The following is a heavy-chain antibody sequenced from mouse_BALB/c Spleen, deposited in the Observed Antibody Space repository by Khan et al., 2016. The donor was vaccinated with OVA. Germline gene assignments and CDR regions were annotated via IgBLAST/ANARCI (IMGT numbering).Heavy chain of an antibody. J-gene: IGHJ1*01. CDR1: GYTFTNYG. Sequence: QVQLKQSGPELKKPGETVKISCKASGYTFTNYGMNWVKQAPGKGLKWMGWINTYTGEPTYADDFKGRFAFSLETSASTAYLQFNNLKNEDKAKYFCAIMKPYWYFDLWGAWTTVTVSS. V-gene: IGHV9-1*02. CDR3: AIMKPYWYFDL. CDR2: INTYTGEP.